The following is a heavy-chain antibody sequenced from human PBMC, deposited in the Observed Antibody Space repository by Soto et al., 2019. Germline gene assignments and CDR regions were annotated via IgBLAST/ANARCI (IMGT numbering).Heavy chain of an antibody. CDR1: GYTFRSYG. J-gene: IGHJ4*01. V-gene: IGHV1-18*01. CDR3: ARTLGDIVLMVYAIHLLNYFGY. CDR2: ISAYNGNT. D-gene: IGHD2-8*01. Sequence: AAGKVSCKATGYTFRSYGISGERQAPGQGLEWMGWISAYNGNTNYAQKLQGRVTMTTDTSTSTAYMELRSLRSDDTAVYYCARTLGDIVLMVYAIHLLNYFGY.